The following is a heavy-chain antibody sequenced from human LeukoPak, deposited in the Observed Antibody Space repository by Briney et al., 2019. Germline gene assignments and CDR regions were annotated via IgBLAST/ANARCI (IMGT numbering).Heavy chain of an antibody. CDR3: ARDRAWNYFDY. CDR1: GFTFSRHG. CDR2: MSNDGSRK. D-gene: IGHD3-3*01. J-gene: IGHJ4*02. V-gene: IGHV3-30*03. Sequence: GGSLRLSCAPSGFTFSRHGMHWVRQAPGKGLEWVAIMSNDGSRKYYAHSVEGRFTISRDNSKNTLYLQMDSLRAEDTAVYYCARDRAWNYFDYWGQGTLVTVSS.